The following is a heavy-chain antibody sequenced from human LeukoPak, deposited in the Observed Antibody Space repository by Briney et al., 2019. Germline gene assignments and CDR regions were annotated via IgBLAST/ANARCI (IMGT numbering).Heavy chain of an antibody. J-gene: IGHJ4*02. D-gene: IGHD5-12*01. Sequence: PGGSLRLSCAASGFTFSGYYMNWIRQAPGKGLEWVSFISSSPTTKYYADSVKGRFTISRDNSKNTLYLQMNSLRAEDTAVYYCAAQWLRFLDYWGQGTLVTVSS. CDR2: ISSSPTTK. CDR3: AAQWLRFLDY. CDR1: GFTFSGYY. V-gene: IGHV3-11*01.